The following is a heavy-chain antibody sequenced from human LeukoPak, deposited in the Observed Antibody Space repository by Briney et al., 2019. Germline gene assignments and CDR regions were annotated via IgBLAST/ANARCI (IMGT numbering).Heavy chain of an antibody. CDR1: GYTLTGLS. Sequence: ASVKLSYKVSGYTLTGLSMRWVRQAPGKGLEWIGGFDRKGGQTYYADNFQGRVTMTKDTSKNTAYMERSGLRSDDTALYYGATRGNYYSSGSPRVRFDYWGQRTLVTVPS. V-gene: IGHV1-24*01. CDR2: FDRKGGQT. D-gene: IGHD3-10*01. J-gene: IGHJ4*02. CDR3: ATRGNYYSSGSPRVRFDY.